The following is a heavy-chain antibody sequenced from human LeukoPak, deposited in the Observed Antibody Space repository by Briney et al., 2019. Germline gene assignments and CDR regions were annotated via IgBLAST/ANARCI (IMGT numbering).Heavy chain of an antibody. D-gene: IGHD6-19*01. CDR2: INTDGSST. Sequence: GGSLRLSCAASGFTFSSFWMHWVRQAPGKGLVWVSRINTDGSSTSYADSVKGRFTISRDNAKNTLYLQMNSLRAEDTAVYYCARDPDGARVAGTDSWGQGTLVTVSS. J-gene: IGHJ4*02. V-gene: IGHV3-74*01. CDR3: ARDPDGARVAGTDS. CDR1: GFTFSSFW.